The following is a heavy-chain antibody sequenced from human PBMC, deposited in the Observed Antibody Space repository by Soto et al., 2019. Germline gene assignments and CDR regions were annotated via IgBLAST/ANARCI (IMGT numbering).Heavy chain of an antibody. CDR2: MNPNSGNT. CDR1: GYTFTSYD. CDR3: ARGLIATMGRGSKSGWFDP. D-gene: IGHD3-10*01. Sequence: ASVKVSCKASGYTFTSYDINWVRQATGQGLEWMGWMNPNSGNTGYAQKFQGRVTMTRNTSISTAYMELSSLRSEDTAVYYCARGLIATMGRGSKSGWFDPWGQGTLVTVSS. J-gene: IGHJ5*02. V-gene: IGHV1-8*01.